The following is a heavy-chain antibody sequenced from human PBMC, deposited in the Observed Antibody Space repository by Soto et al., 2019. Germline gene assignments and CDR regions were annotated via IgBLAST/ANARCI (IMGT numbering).Heavy chain of an antibody. CDR1: GFTFTSSA. CDR3: AAGAYGSGSYYYYYYGMDV. CDR2: IVVGSGNT. Sequence: SVKVSCKASGFTFTSSAVQWVRQARGQRLEWIGWIVVGSGNTNYAQRFQERVTITRDMSTSTAYMELSSLRSEDTAVYYCAAGAYGSGSYYYYYYGMDVWGQGTTVTVS. D-gene: IGHD3-10*01. V-gene: IGHV1-58*01. J-gene: IGHJ6*02.